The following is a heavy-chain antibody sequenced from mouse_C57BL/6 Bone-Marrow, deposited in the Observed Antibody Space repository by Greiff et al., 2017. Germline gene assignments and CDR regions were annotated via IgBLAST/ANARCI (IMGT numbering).Heavy chain of an antibody. CDR3: ARDRGAGAMDY. CDR2: IYTRSGNP. J-gene: IGHJ4*01. CDR1: GYTFTSYG. V-gene: IGHV1-81*01. Sequence: VQLQQSGAELARPGASVKLSCKASGYTFTSYGISWVKQRTGQGLEWIGEIYTRSGNPYYNEKFKGQATLTADKSSSTSYMELRSLTSEYSAVYFCARDRGAGAMDYWGQGTSVTVSS.